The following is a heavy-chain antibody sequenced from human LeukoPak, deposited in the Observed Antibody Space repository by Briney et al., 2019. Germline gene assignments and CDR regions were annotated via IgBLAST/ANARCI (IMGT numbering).Heavy chain of an antibody. D-gene: IGHD3-16*01. J-gene: IGHJ4*02. Sequence: GGSLRLSCAASGFTFSSYDMHWVRQATGKGLEWVSAIGTAGDTYCPGSVKGRFTISRENAKNSLYLQMNSLRAGDTAVYYCAREAVDLGLDYWGQGTLVTVSS. CDR3: AREAVDLGLDY. V-gene: IGHV3-13*01. CDR2: IGTAGDT. CDR1: GFTFSSYD.